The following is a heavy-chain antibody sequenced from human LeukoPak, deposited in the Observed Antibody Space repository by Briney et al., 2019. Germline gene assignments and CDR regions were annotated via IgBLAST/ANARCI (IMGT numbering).Heavy chain of an antibody. V-gene: IGHV3-30*04. CDR3: ARGVRGSSWLSFDY. CDR1: GFTFSSYA. CDR2: ISYDGSNK. D-gene: IGHD6-13*01. J-gene: IGHJ4*02. Sequence: PGRSLRLSCAASGFTFSSYAMHRVRQAPGKGLEWVAVISYDGSNKYYADSVKGRFTISRDNSKNTLYLQMNSLRAEDTAVYYCARGVRGSSWLSFDYWGQGTLVIVSS.